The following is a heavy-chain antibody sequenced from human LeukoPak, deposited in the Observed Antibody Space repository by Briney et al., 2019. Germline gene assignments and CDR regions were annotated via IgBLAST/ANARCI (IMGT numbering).Heavy chain of an antibody. CDR1: GFTFDDYA. J-gene: IGHJ4*02. D-gene: IGHD3-3*01. V-gene: IGHV3-43D*03. CDR3: AKGTQGIFDTGFDY. CDR2: ISWDGGST. Sequence: GGSLRLSCAASGFTFDDYAMHWVRQAPGKGLEWVSLISWDGGSTYYADSVKGRFTISRDNSKNSLYLQMNSLRAEDTALYYCAKGTQGIFDTGFDYWGQGTLVTVS.